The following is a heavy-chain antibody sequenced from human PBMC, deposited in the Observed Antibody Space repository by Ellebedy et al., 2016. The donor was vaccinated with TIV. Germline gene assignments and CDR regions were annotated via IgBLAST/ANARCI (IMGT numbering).Heavy chain of an antibody. V-gene: IGHV1-69*13. Sequence: SVKVSXXASGGTFSSYAISWVRQAPGQGLEWMGGIIPIFGTANYAQKFQGRVTITADESTSTAYMELSSLRSEDTAVYYCARDTMVRGVIMQTVWGKGTTVTVSS. J-gene: IGHJ6*04. CDR3: ARDTMVRGVIMQTV. CDR2: IIPIFGTA. CDR1: GGTFSSYA. D-gene: IGHD3-10*01.